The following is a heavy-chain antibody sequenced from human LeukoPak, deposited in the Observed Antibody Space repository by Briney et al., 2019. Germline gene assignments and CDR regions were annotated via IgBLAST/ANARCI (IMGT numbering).Heavy chain of an antibody. J-gene: IGHJ3*02. CDR3: ARGIVEVITTYAFDI. V-gene: IGHV4-34*01. Sequence: PSETLSLTCAVYGGSFSGYYWSWIRQPPGKGLEWIGEINHSGSTNYNPSLKSRVTISVDTSKNQFSRKLSSVTAADTAVYYCARGIVEVITTYAFDIWGQGTMVTVSS. D-gene: IGHD3-22*01. CDR1: GGSFSGYY. CDR2: INHSGST.